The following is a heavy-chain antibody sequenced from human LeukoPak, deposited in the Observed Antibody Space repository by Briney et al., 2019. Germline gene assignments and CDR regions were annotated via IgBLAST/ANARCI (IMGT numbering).Heavy chain of an antibody. D-gene: IGHD2-21*02. V-gene: IGHV4-59*01. CDR1: GGSITSYY. Sequence: PSETLSLTCTVSGGSITSYYWSWIRQPPGKGLEWIGYVYYSGSTNYNPSLESRVTLSVDTSKNQFSLKLSSVTAADTAVYYCARTYCAGDCYSGIYYFGSWGQGTLVTVSS. J-gene: IGHJ4*02. CDR2: VYYSGST. CDR3: ARTYCAGDCYSGIYYFGS.